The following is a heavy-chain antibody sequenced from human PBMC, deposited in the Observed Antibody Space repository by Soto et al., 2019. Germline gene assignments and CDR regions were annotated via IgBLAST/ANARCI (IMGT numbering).Heavy chain of an antibody. J-gene: IGHJ6*02. CDR1: GGSISSYY. D-gene: IGHD2-15*01. CDR3: ARVLVEGPDIVVAGYYYYGMDV. V-gene: IGHV4-59*08. Sequence: PSETLSLTCTVSGGSISSYYWSWIRQPPGKGLEWIGYIYYSGSTNYNPSLKSRVTISVGTSKNQFSLKLSSVTAADTAVYYCARVLVEGPDIVVAGYYYYGMDVWGQGTTVTVSS. CDR2: IYYSGST.